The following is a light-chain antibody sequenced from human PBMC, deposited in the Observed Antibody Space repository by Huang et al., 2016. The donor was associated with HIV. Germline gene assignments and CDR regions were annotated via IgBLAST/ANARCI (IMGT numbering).Light chain of an antibody. CDR3: QQYYSAPWT. J-gene: IGKJ1*01. Sequence: DIQMTQSLSSLSASVGDRVTITCRASQGISNSLAWYQQKPGKAPELLLYAASRLESGVPSRFSGSGSGTEYTLTISSLQPEDFATYYCQQYYSAPWTFGQGTRVEIK. V-gene: IGKV1-NL1*01. CDR2: AAS. CDR1: QGISNS.